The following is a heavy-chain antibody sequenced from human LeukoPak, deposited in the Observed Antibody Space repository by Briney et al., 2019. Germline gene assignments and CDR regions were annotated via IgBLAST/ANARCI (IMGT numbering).Heavy chain of an antibody. V-gene: IGHV3-30*02. J-gene: IGHJ4*02. CDR1: GFTFSSYG. Sequence: PGGSLRLSCAASGFTFSSYGMHWVRQAPGKGLEWVAFIRYDGSNKYYADSVKGRFTISRDNSKNTLNLQMNSLRAEDTAVYYCAKAESPYYYGSGSYYVNPDYWGQGTLVTVSS. D-gene: IGHD3-10*01. CDR2: IRYDGSNK. CDR3: AKAESPYYYGSGSYYVNPDY.